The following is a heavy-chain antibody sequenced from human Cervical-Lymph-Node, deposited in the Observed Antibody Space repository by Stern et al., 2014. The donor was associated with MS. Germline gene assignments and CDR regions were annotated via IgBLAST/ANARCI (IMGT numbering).Heavy chain of an antibody. V-gene: IGHV3-74*02. J-gene: IGHJ4*02. CDR1: GFTFSNYL. CDR3: ARSWELAFDY. CDR2: INSEGSRT. D-gene: IGHD1-26*01. Sequence: EVQLVESGGGLVQPGGSLRLSCAASGFTFSNYLMHWVRQAPGKGLVWVSHINSEGSRTSYADSVKGRFTISGDNAKNTLYLQMNSLRAEDTAVYYCARSWELAFDYWGQGTLVTVSS.